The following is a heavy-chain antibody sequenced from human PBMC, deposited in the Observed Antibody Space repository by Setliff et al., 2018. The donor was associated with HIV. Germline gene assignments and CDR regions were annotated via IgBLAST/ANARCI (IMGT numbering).Heavy chain of an antibody. CDR2: IIPIFGTA. J-gene: IGHJ6*03. Sequence: SVKVSCKASGGTFSSYAISWVRQAPGQGLEWMGGIIPIFGTANYAQKFQGGVTITADESTSTAYMELSSLRSEDTAVYYCARAAVAGLDPYYYYYYMDVWGKGTTVTVSS. D-gene: IGHD6-19*01. V-gene: IGHV1-69*13. CDR1: GGTFSSYA. CDR3: ARAAVAGLDPYYYYYYMDV.